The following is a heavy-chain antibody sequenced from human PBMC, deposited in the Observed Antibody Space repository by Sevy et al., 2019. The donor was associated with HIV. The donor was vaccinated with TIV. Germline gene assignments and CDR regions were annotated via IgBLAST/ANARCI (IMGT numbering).Heavy chain of an antibody. D-gene: IGHD2-15*01. CDR1: GYTLIEFS. CDR2: FDPEDGKT. V-gene: IGHV1-24*01. Sequence: ASVKVSCKVSGYTLIEFSMHWVRQAPGKGLEWMGGFDPEDGKTIYAQRFQGRVTMTEDTSTDTAYMELSSLRSEDTAVYYCATGLPGEYVDCSSCYSDYFAYWGQGTLVTVSS. J-gene: IGHJ4*02. CDR3: ATGLPGEYVDCSSCYSDYFAY.